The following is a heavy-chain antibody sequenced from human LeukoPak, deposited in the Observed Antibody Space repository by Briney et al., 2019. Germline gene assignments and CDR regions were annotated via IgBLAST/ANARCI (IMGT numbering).Heavy chain of an antibody. Sequence: GGSLRLSCAASGFTFSTHAMSWVRQTPGKGLEWVAAISGDNPGTYHAKSVKGRFTISRDNSKNTLHLQMSGLRAEDTARYYCAKAPVGHCSGAFCYHFDSWGQGTLVTVSS. J-gene: IGHJ4*02. CDR2: ISGDNPGT. CDR1: GFTFSTHA. CDR3: AKAPVGHCSGAFCYHFDS. V-gene: IGHV3-23*01. D-gene: IGHD2-15*01.